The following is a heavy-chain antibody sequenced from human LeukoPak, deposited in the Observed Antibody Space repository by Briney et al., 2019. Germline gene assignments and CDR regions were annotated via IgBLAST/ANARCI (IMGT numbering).Heavy chain of an antibody. J-gene: IGHJ4*02. CDR1: GGSISGSSYY. Sequence: PSETLSLTCTVSGGSISGSSYYWGWIRQPPGKGLEWIGNIYYNGSTYYNPSLKSRVTISVDTSKNQFSLKVSSVTAADTSVYYCARLQLQLWSDFWGQGTLVTVSS. D-gene: IGHD1-1*01. CDR2: IYYNGST. V-gene: IGHV4-39*01. CDR3: ARLQLQLWSDF.